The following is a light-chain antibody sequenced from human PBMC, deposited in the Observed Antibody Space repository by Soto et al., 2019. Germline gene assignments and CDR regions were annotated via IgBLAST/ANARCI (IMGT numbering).Light chain of an antibody. Sequence: PMTQSTSILYACVGDRVSIXCRASDMPGTRFGWFQQKPGEARKLLIYKASTLEGGGPSRFSGSGSATEFTRTISRLQPDDFATYFGQHYNSFSRTFGPGTKVDIK. CDR3: QHYNSFSRT. CDR1: DMPGTR. J-gene: IGKJ1*01. V-gene: IGKV1-5*03. CDR2: KAS.